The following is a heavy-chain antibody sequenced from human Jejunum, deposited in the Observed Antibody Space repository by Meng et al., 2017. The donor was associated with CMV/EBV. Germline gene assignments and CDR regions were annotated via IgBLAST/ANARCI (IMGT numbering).Heavy chain of an antibody. Sequence: CKASGYTCTGYYIHWVRQATGQGLEWMGWINPNSGGTNYAQKFQGRVTMTRDTSITTAYMDLSRLTSDDTAVYYCARSIRPGVGWFDPWGQGTLVTVSS. J-gene: IGHJ5*02. CDR2: INPNSGGT. CDR1: GYTCTGYY. D-gene: IGHD7-27*01. CDR3: ARSIRPGVGWFDP. V-gene: IGHV1-2*02.